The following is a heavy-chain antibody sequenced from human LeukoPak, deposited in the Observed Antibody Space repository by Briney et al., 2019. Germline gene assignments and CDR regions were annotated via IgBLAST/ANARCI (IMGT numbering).Heavy chain of an antibody. CDR2: ISYDGSNK. J-gene: IGHJ6*02. V-gene: IGHV3-30-3*01. CDR1: GFTFSSYA. CDR3: ARVPSGVYGMDV. D-gene: IGHD3-10*01. Sequence: PGRSLRLSCAASGFTFSSYAMHWVRQAPGKGLEWVAVISYDGSNKYYADSVKGRFTISRDNSKNTLYLQMNSLRAEDTAVYYCARVPSGVYGMDVWGQGTTVTVSS.